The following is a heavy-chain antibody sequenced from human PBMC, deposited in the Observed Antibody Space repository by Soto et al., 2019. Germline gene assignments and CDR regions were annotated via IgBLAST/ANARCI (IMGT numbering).Heavy chain of an antibody. CDR1: GGSISSYY. CDR3: ARGGTAMVRAEPTIDY. V-gene: IGHV4-59*01. J-gene: IGHJ4*02. D-gene: IGHD5-18*01. CDR2: IYYSGST. Sequence: SETLSLTCTVSGGSISSYYWSWIRQPPGKGLEWIGYIYYSGSTNYNPSLKSRVTISVDTSKNQFSLKLSSVTAADTAVYYCARGGTAMVRAEPTIDYWGQGTLVTVSS.